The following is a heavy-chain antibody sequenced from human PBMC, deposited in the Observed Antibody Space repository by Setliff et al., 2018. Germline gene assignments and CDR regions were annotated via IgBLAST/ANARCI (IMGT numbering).Heavy chain of an antibody. CDR3: ARDQFSSGWYGPPESYFDC. CDR1: GDSISGYF. V-gene: IGHV4-59*01. D-gene: IGHD6-19*01. Sequence: SETLSLTCIVSGDSISGYFWSWIRQAPGKGLEWIGYIQKRGSTTTKYNPSLGSPISMSIDTSKNQFSLQLSSVSDGDTAVYYCARDQFSSGWYGPPESYFDCWGKGTQVTVSS. J-gene: IGHJ4*02. CDR2: IQKRGSTTT.